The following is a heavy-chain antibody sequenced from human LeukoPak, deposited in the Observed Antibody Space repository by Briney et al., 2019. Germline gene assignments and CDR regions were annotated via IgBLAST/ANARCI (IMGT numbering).Heavy chain of an antibody. V-gene: IGHV4-38-2*02. Sequence: SETLSLTCTVSGYSINSGYYWGWIRQPPGKGLEWIGSMYHSGSTYYNPSLKSRITISVDTSKNQFSLSLTSVTAADTAVYYCARGRGRYYYDSSGYCDYWGQGTLVTVSS. J-gene: IGHJ4*02. CDR1: GYSINSGYY. D-gene: IGHD3-22*01. CDR2: MYHSGST. CDR3: ARGRGRYYYDSSGYCDY.